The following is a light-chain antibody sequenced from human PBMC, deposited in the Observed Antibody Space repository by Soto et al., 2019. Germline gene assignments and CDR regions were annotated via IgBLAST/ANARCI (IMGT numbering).Light chain of an antibody. Sequence: QMTQSPSSLSASVGEKIIITCRASRDVGSDVSWYQQKPGQAPKLLIYAASNLYTGVPSRFSGSRSGTEFTLTISILQPEDFASYYCLQDYGDSLTFGQGTKVDIK. J-gene: IGKJ1*01. V-gene: IGKV1-6*01. CDR2: AAS. CDR1: RDVGSD. CDR3: LQDYGDSLT.